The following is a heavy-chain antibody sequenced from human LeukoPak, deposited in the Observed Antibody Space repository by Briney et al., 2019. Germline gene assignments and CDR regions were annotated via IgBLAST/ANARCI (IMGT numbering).Heavy chain of an antibody. CDR3: AKISTTYGDFDYFDY. CDR2: ISGSGGST. J-gene: IGHJ4*02. Sequence: PGGSLRLSCAGSGFTFSSYWMSWVRQAPGKGLEWVSAISGSGGSTYYADSVKGRFTISRDNSKNTLYLQMNSLRAEDTAVYYCAKISTTYGDFDYFDYWGQGTLVTVSS. D-gene: IGHD4-17*01. CDR1: GFTFSSYW. V-gene: IGHV3-23*01.